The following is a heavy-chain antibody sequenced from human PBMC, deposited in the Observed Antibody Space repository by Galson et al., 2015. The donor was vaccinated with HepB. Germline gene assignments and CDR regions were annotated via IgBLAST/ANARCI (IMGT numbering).Heavy chain of an antibody. CDR2: IGYDGRNK. CDR1: GFSFSTYG. D-gene: IGHD6-19*01. Sequence: SLRLSCAASGFSFSTYGMHWVRQAPGKGLEWVAVIGYDGRNKYYGDSMKGRFTISRDNSKNTLYLQVNSLRAEDTAVYFCTRESYSSGWNDYYFYYMDGWGKGTTVTVSS. CDR3: TRESYSSGWNDYYFYYMDG. V-gene: IGHV3-33*01. J-gene: IGHJ6*03.